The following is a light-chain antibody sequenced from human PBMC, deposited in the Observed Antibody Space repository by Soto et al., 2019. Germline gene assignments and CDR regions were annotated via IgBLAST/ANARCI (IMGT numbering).Light chain of an antibody. CDR3: SSYTSSSTYV. V-gene: IGLV2-14*01. Sequence: QSVLTQPASVSGSPGQSITISCTGTSSDVGGYNYVSWYQQHPGKAPKLMIYEVSNRPSGVSNRFSGSKPGNTASLTISGLQAEDEADYCCSSYTSSSTYVFGTGTKLTVL. CDR2: EVS. J-gene: IGLJ1*01. CDR1: SSDVGGYNY.